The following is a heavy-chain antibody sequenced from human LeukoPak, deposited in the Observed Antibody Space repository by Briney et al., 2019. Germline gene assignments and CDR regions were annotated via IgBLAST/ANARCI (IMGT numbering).Heavy chain of an antibody. D-gene: IGHD3-22*01. J-gene: IGHJ3*02. CDR2: IIPIVGIA. Sequence: ASVKVSCMASGGTFSNYSISWVRQAPGQGLEWMGWIIPIVGIANYAQTFQGRVTITTDKSTSTAYMELSNMRSEDRAVYYCARGYYDREAFDIWGQGTMVTVSS. CDR1: GGTFSNYS. CDR3: ARGYYDREAFDI. V-gene: IGHV1-69*04.